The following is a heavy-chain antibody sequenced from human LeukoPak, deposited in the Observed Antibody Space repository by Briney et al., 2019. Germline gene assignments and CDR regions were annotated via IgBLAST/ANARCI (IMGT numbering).Heavy chain of an antibody. Sequence: PGGSLRLFCAASGFNFRSYAMSWVRQAPGKGLEWVSTVTGGAVATYYADSVRGRHTISRDNSKNTLYLQMNSLRAEDTAVYYCARDSPLKGYNSGWATNSFDFWGQGTLVTVSS. D-gene: IGHD6-19*01. CDR1: GFNFRSYA. V-gene: IGHV3-23*01. CDR3: ARDSPLKGYNSGWATNSFDF. CDR2: VTGGAVAT. J-gene: IGHJ4*02.